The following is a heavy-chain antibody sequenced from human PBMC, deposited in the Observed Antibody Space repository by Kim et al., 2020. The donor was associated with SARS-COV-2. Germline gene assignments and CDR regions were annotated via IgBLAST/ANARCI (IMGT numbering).Heavy chain of an antibody. V-gene: IGHV1-3*01. CDR3: ARGTGWYQLLDMDV. J-gene: IGHJ6*02. Sequence: SQKFQGRVTITRDTAASTAYMELSSLRSEDTAVYYCARGTGWYQLLDMDVWGQGTTVTVSS. D-gene: IGHD2-2*01.